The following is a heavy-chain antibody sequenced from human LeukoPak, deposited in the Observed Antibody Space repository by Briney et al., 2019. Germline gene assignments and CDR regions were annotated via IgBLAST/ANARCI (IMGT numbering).Heavy chain of an antibody. Sequence: GGSLRLSCAVSGFTFSSYEMNWVRQTPGKGLEWVSSISGSGDSTFYADSVKGRFSISRDNSKNTLYLQVNGLRTEDTAVYYCAKDRLLNCRGDCYIFDYWGQGTVVTVSS. D-gene: IGHD2-21*02. CDR1: GFTFSSYE. CDR3: AKDRLLNCRGDCYIFDY. V-gene: IGHV3-23*01. J-gene: IGHJ4*02. CDR2: ISGSGDST.